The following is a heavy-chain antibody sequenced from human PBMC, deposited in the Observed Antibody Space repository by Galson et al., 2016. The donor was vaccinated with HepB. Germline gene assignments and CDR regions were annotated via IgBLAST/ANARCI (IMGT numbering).Heavy chain of an antibody. J-gene: IGHJ4*02. CDR1: GFTFSNVW. Sequence: SLRLSCAASGFTFSNVWMSWVRQVPGKGLEWVGRIKSNTDGGTTEYAAPVKGRFTISRDDSENTLYLQMNSLKTEDTAVYYCTTQDVFTVMTPFDYWGQGTLVTVSS. CDR3: TTQDVFTVMTPFDY. V-gene: IGHV3-15*01. CDR2: IKSNTDGGTT. D-gene: IGHD5-18*01.